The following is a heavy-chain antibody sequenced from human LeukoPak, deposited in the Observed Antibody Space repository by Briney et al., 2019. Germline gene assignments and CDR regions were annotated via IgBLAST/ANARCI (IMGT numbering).Heavy chain of an antibody. Sequence: SETLSLTCTVSGCSISSSSYYWGWIRQPPGKGLEWIGSIYYSGSTYYNSSLKSRVTISVDTSKNQFSLKLSSVTAADTAVYYCAREYQLLNDYWGQGTLVTVSS. D-gene: IGHD2-2*01. V-gene: IGHV4-39*07. CDR1: GCSISSSSYY. CDR2: IYYSGST. CDR3: AREYQLLNDY. J-gene: IGHJ4*02.